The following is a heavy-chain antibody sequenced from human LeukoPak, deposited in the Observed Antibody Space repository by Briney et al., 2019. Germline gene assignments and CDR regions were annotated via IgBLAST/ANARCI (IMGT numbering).Heavy chain of an antibody. V-gene: IGHV3-7*01. J-gene: IGHJ4*02. D-gene: IGHD1-1*01. CDR2: IKYDGSEK. CDR1: GFTFSVSW. Sequence: RGSLRLSCAASGFTFSVSWMSWVRQAPGKGLEWVANIKYDGSEKYYVDSVKGRFTISRDNAKNSLYLQMNSLRAEDTAVYYCARGGTTFEHWGQGTLVTVSS. CDR3: ARGGTTFEH.